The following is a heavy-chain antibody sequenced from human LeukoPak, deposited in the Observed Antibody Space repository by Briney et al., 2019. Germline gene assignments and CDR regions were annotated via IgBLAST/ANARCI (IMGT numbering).Heavy chain of an antibody. CDR2: IYGSGIT. D-gene: IGHD3-22*01. V-gene: IGHV4-4*07. CDR1: GGSIISNY. J-gene: IGHJ6*03. Sequence: SETLSLTCTVSGGSIISNYWSWIRQSAGTGLEWIGHIYGSGITDYNPSLKSRVTMSLDTSRKQFSLRLTSVTAADTAVYYCARLKFYDSTGYSPGYYMDVWGKGTTVSVFS. CDR3: ARLKFYDSTGYSPGYYMDV.